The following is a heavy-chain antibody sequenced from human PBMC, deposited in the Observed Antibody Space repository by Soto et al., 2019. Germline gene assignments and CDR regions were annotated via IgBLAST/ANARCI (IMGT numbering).Heavy chain of an antibody. V-gene: IGHV4-30-4*01. CDR1: GGSISSGDYY. Sequence: SETLSLTCTVSGGSISSGDYYWSCIRQPPGKGLEWIGYIYYSGSTYYNPSLKSRVTISVDTSKNQFSLKLSSVTAADTAVYYCARERPAGAKLVSWGQGTLVTVSS. D-gene: IGHD6-13*01. CDR3: ARERPAGAKLVS. J-gene: IGHJ5*01. CDR2: IYYSGST.